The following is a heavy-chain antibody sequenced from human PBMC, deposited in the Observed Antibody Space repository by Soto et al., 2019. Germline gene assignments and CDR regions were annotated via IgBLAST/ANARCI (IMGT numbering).Heavy chain of an antibody. CDR1: GFNFHDYA. D-gene: IGHD5-12*01. V-gene: IGHV3-9*01. Sequence: EVQLVESGGGLVQPGRSLRLSCAASGFNFHDYAMHWVRQAPGKGLEWVSGISWSSVTFDYADSVKGRFTISRDNAKNSLYLQMNSLRAEDTAFYYCAKDHDEDFGYDLDSFDYWGQGTLVTASS. CDR3: AKDHDEDFGYDLDSFDY. CDR2: ISWSSVTF. J-gene: IGHJ4*02.